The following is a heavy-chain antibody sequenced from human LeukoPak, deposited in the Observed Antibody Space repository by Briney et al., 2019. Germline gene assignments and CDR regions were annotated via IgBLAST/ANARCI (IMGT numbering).Heavy chain of an antibody. CDR3: VKDIQLST. V-gene: IGHV3-23*01. CDR2: IGSSGGST. Sequence: GGSLTLSCAASGFNFITAAMTWVRQAPGKGLEWVSLIGSSGGSTYYADSVKGRFTISRDNSNHTLSLQMNSLRVEDTAIYYCVKDIQLSTWGLGTMVTVSS. CDR1: GFNFITAA. D-gene: IGHD5-24*01. J-gene: IGHJ3*01.